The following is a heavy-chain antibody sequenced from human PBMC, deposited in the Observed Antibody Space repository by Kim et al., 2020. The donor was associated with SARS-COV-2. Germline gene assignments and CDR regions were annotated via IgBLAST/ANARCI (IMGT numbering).Heavy chain of an antibody. J-gene: IGHJ3*02. CDR3: AKDRRYCSSTSCYGDAFDI. CDR2: ISGSGGST. CDR1: GFTFSSYA. D-gene: IGHD2-2*01. Sequence: GGSLRLSCAASGFTFSSYAMSWVRQAPGKGLEWVSAISGSGGSTYYADSVKGRFTISRDNSKNTLYLQMNSLRAEDTAVYYCAKDRRYCSSTSCYGDAFDIWGQGTMVTVSS. V-gene: IGHV3-23*01.